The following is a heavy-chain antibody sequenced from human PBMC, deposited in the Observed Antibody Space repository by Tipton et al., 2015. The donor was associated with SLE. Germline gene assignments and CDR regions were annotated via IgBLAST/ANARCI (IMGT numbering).Heavy chain of an antibody. CDR3: ARRTTNNYYYYMDV. Sequence: QLVQSGGGLVQPGGSLRLSCAASGFTVSSNYMSWVRQAPGKGLEWVANIKQDGSEKYYVDSVKGRFTISRDNAKNSLYLQMNSLRAEDMAVYYCARRTTNNYYYYMDVWSKGTTVTISS. V-gene: IGHV3-7*01. CDR1: GFTVSSNY. J-gene: IGHJ6*03. D-gene: IGHD1-7*01. CDR2: IKQDGSEK.